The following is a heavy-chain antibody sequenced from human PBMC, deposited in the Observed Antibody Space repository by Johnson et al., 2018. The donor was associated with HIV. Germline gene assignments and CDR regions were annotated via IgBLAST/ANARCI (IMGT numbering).Heavy chain of an antibody. CDR2: IYPGGST. CDR3: ASEYSYGSHDAFDI. V-gene: IGHV3-NL1*01. J-gene: IGHJ3*02. Sequence: QVQLVESGGGVVQSGRSLRLSCAASGVSFSDYAMHWVRQAPGKGLEWVSIIYPGGSTYYTDSVKGRFTISRDNSKNTLYLQMNSLRAEDTAVYYCASEYSYGSHDAFDIWGQGTMVTVSS. CDR1: GVSFSDYA. D-gene: IGHD5-18*01.